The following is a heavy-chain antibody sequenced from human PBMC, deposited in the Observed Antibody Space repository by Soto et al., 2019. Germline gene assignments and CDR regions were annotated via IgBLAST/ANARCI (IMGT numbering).Heavy chain of an antibody. CDR1: GDSISSYY. CDR3: ALRSMAVVPEY. D-gene: IGHD3-22*01. Sequence: QVQLQESGPGLVKPSETLSLTCAVSGDSISSYYCMWIRQPPGKGLESIGYLYYGRSANYNPSLKSRVTLSVDTSPNLCSLTLSSMTAADTAVYYCALRSMAVVPEYWGQGTLVTVSS. J-gene: IGHJ4*02. CDR2: LYYGRSA. V-gene: IGHV4-59*01.